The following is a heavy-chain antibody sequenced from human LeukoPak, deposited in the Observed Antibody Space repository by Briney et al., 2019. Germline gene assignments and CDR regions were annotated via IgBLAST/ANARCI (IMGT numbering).Heavy chain of an antibody. Sequence: PGGSLRLSCAASGFTVSSNYMSWVRQAPGKGLEWVSVIYSGGSTYYADSVKGRFTISRDNSKNTLYLQMNSLRAEDTAVYYCAKDYGSGYNNWFDPWGQGTLVTVSS. D-gene: IGHD3-3*01. V-gene: IGHV3-66*01. CDR3: AKDYGSGYNNWFDP. J-gene: IGHJ5*02. CDR2: IYSGGST. CDR1: GFTVSSNY.